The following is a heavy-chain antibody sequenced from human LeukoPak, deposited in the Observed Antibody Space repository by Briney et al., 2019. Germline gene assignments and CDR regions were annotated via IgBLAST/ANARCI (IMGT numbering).Heavy chain of an antibody. V-gene: IGHV3-23*01. CDR3: AKGVTTVRIYYQGMDV. CDR1: GFTFSSCA. Sequence: GGYLRLSCAASGFTFSSCAMSWVRQAPGKGLEWVSLISGSGDSRYYADSVKGRFTISRDNAKNTLWPQMNSLRAEDTAVYYCAKGVTTVRIYYQGMDVWGQGTTVTVSS. CDR2: ISGSGDSR. D-gene: IGHD4-17*01. J-gene: IGHJ6*02.